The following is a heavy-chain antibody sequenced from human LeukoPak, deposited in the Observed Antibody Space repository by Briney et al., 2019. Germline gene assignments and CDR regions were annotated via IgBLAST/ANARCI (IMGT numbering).Heavy chain of an antibody. D-gene: IGHD6-13*01. CDR2: IYYSGNS. CDR3: ASYSSSWYYFDY. Sequence: PSETLSLTCTVSGGSITSHYWSWIRQPPGKGLEWIGYIYYSGNSYYIPSLKSRVTISVDTSKKQFSLKLSSMTAADTAVYYCASYSSSWYYFDYWGQGTLVTVSS. CDR1: GGSITSHY. V-gene: IGHV4-59*11. J-gene: IGHJ4*02.